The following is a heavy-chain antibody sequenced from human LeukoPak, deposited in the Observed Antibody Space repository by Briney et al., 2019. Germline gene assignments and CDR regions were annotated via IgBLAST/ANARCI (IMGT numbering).Heavy chain of an antibody. CDR2: IYTSGST. V-gene: IGHV4-61*02. Sequence: SETLSLTCTVSGGSISSGNYYWYWIRQPAGKGLERIGRIYTSGSTNYNPSLKSRVTMSVDTSKNQFSLKLSSVTAADTAVYYCARGPYYDFWSGYPFFDYWGQGTLVTVSS. D-gene: IGHD3-3*01. J-gene: IGHJ4*02. CDR1: GGSISSGNYY. CDR3: ARGPYYDFWSGYPFFDY.